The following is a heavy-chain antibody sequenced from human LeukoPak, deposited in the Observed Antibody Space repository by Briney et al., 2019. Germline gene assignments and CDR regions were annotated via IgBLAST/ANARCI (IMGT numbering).Heavy chain of an antibody. D-gene: IGHD4-17*01. Sequence: PGTSLTLVSATSGVTFSSYGMHRVRQALGKGLEWVAVIWYDGSNKYYADSVKGRFTISRDNSKNTLYLQMNSLRAEDTAVYYCARDPYGDYVGYYYGMDVWGQGTTVTVSS. CDR1: GVTFSSYG. V-gene: IGHV3-33*01. J-gene: IGHJ6*02. CDR2: IWYDGSNK. CDR3: ARDPYGDYVGYYYGMDV.